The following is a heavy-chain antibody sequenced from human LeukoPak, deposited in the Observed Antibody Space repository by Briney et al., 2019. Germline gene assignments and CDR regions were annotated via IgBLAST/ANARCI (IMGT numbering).Heavy chain of an antibody. D-gene: IGHD3-22*01. CDR3: ARENYYDSSGYSIKRTFDY. CDR1: GGSFSGYY. V-gene: IGHV4-4*07. Sequence: SSETLSLTCAVYGGSFSGYYWGWIRQPAGKGLEWIGRIYTSGSTNYNPSLKSRVTISVDTSKNQFSLKPSSVTAADTAVYYCARENYYDSSGYSIKRTFDYWGQGTLVTVSS. J-gene: IGHJ4*02. CDR2: IYTSGST.